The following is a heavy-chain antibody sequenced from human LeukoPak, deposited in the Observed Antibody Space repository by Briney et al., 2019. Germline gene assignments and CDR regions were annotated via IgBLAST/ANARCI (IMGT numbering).Heavy chain of an antibody. D-gene: IGHD3-22*01. CDR2: MYYSGST. Sequence: SETLSLTCTVSGGSISSSGYYWGWIRQPPGKGLEWIGSMYYSGSTYYNPSLKSRVTISVDTSKNHFSLKLSSVTAADTAVYYCARDRDYYNSSGYNDAFDIWGQGTMVTVSS. J-gene: IGHJ3*02. CDR3: ARDRDYYNSSGYNDAFDI. CDR1: GGSISSSGYY. V-gene: IGHV4-39*07.